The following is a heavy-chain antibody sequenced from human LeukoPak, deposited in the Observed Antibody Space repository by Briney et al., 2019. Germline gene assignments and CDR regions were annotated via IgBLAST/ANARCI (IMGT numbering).Heavy chain of an antibody. J-gene: IGHJ5*02. Sequence: GASVTVSCKASGYTFTGYYLHWVRQAPGQGLEWMGWINPNTGGTNYAQNFQGRVTMTRDTSISTAYMEVTRLRSDDTAVYYCARALVPAAQRLSSWGQGTLVTVSS. CDR3: ARALVPAAQRLSS. D-gene: IGHD2-2*01. CDR1: GYTFTGYY. V-gene: IGHV1-2*02. CDR2: INPNTGGT.